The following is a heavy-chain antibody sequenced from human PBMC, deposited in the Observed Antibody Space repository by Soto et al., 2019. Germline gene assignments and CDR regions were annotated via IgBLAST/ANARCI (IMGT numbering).Heavy chain of an antibody. CDR1: GGSFSGYY. J-gene: IGHJ4*02. D-gene: IGHD4-17*01. V-gene: IGHV4-34*01. CDR2: INHSGST. Sequence: SETLSLTCAVYGGSFSGYYWSWIRQPPGKGLEWIGEINHSGSTNYNPSLKSRVTISVDTSKNQFSLKLSSVIAADTAVYYCARIVGDPDYWGQGTLVTVSS. CDR3: ARIVGDPDY.